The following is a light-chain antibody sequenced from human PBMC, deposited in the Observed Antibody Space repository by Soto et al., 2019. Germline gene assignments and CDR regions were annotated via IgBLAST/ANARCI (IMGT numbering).Light chain of an antibody. Sequence: DIQMTQSSSSLSASVGDRVTITCRASQSITNYLNWYQQKPGKAPKVLIYVASSLQSGVPSRFSGSGSGTDFTLTISSLQPEDFATYYCQQSHSIPYTFGQGTKLEIK. J-gene: IGKJ2*01. CDR2: VAS. CDR1: QSITNY. V-gene: IGKV1-39*01. CDR3: QQSHSIPYT.